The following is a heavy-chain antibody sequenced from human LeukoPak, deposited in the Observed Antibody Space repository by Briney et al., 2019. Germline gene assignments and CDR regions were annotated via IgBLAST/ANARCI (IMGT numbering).Heavy chain of an antibody. Sequence: PGGSLRLSCAASGFTFSSYSMNWVRQAPGKGLEWVSSISSSSYIYYADSVKGRFTISRDNAKNSLYLQMNSLRAEDTAVYYCARAASSSSIVGDYWGQGTLVTVSS. J-gene: IGHJ4*02. V-gene: IGHV3-21*01. CDR2: ISSSSYI. CDR1: GFTFSSYS. D-gene: IGHD6-6*01. CDR3: ARAASSSSIVGDY.